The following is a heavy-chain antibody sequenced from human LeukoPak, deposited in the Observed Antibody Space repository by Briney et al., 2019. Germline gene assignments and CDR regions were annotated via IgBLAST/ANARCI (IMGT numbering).Heavy chain of an antibody. CDR2: IYYSGST. D-gene: IGHD5-18*01. Sequence: PSETLSLTCTVSGGSFSSYYWSWIRQPPGKGLEWIGYIYYSGSTNYNPSLKSRVTISVDTSKNQFSLKLSSVTAADTAVYYCARRDTAMGYYYYGMDVWGQGTTVTVSS. CDR3: ARRDTAMGYYYYGMDV. J-gene: IGHJ6*02. V-gene: IGHV4-59*08. CDR1: GGSFSSYY.